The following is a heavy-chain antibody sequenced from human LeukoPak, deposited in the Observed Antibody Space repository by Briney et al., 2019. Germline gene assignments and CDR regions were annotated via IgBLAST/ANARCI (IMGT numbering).Heavy chain of an antibody. D-gene: IGHD1-1*01. CDR3: ARMGTTGTTADY. Sequence: PGGCLRLSCAASGFTFSSYAMHWVRQAPGKGLEYVSAISSNGGSTYYANSVKGRFTISRDNSKNTLYLQMGSLRAEDMAVYYCARMGTTGTTADYWGQGTLVTVSS. J-gene: IGHJ4*02. V-gene: IGHV3-64*01. CDR2: ISSNGGST. CDR1: GFTFSSYA.